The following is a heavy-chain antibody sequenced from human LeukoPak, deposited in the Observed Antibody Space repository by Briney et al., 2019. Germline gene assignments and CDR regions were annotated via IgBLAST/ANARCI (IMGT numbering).Heavy chain of an antibody. D-gene: IGHD3-22*01. V-gene: IGHV3-21*01. CDR1: GLTFSSYS. J-gene: IGHJ4*02. CDR3: ARGEYYYDSSGYYLGRYYFDY. Sequence: GGSLRLSCAASGLTFSSYSMNWVRQAPGKGLEWVSSISSSSSYIYYADSVKGRFTISRDNAKNSLYLQMNSLRAEDTAVYYCARGEYYYDSSGYYLGRYYFDYWGQGTLVTVSS. CDR2: ISSSSSYI.